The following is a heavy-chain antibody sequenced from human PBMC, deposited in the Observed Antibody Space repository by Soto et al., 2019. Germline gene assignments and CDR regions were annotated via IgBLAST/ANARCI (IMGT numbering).Heavy chain of an antibody. V-gene: IGHV1-18*04. D-gene: IGHD2-15*01. CDR3: ARGLGYCSGGSCSYFFC. CDR2: ISAYNGNT. Sequence: ASVKVSCKASGYTFTSYGISWVRQAPGQGLEWMGWISAYNGNTNYAQKLQGRVTMTTDTSTSTAYMELRSLRSDDTAVYYCARGLGYCSGGSCSYFFCWGQGALVTVSS. CDR1: GYTFTSYG. J-gene: IGHJ4*02.